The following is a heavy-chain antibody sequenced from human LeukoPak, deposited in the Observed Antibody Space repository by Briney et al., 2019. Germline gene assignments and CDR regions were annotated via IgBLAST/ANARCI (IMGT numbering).Heavy chain of an antibody. CDR3: ARRVVPAAPPDY. D-gene: IGHD2-2*01. CDR2: MNPNSGNT. Sequence: ASVKVSCKASGYTFTSYDTNWVRQATGQGLEWMGWMNPNSGNTGYAQKFQGRVTITRNTSISTAYMELSSLRSEDTAVYYCARRVVPAAPPDYWGQGTLVTVSS. J-gene: IGHJ4*02. CDR1: GYTFTSYD. V-gene: IGHV1-8*03.